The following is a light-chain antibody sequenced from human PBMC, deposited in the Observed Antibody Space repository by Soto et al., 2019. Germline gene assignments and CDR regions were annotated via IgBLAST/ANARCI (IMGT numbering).Light chain of an antibody. V-gene: IGKV3-20*01. Sequence: PGERATLSCRASQSVGDYLGWYQQKPGQAPRLLIYDASQRATGVPARFSASGSGTDFTLTISRLEPEDFAVYYCQQYADSFAFGQGTRLEIK. CDR2: DAS. CDR1: QSVGDY. J-gene: IGKJ5*01. CDR3: QQYADSFA.